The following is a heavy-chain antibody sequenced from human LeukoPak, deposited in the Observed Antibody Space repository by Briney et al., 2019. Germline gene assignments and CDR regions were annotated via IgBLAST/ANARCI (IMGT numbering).Heavy chain of an antibody. Sequence: PSETLSLTCTVSGGSISSYYWSWIRQPPGKGLEWIGYIYYSGSTNYNPSPKSRVTISVDTSKNQFSLKLSSVTAADTAVYYCARFPRAGTYYYMDVWGKGTTVTVSS. CDR2: IYYSGST. V-gene: IGHV4-59*01. J-gene: IGHJ6*03. CDR1: GGSISSYY. CDR3: ARFPRAGTYYYMDV.